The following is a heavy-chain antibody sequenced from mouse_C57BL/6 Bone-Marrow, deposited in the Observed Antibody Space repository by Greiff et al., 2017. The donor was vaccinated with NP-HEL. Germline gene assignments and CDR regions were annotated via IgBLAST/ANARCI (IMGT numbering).Heavy chain of an antibody. D-gene: IGHD2-4*01. CDR1: GFSFNTYA. CDR3: VRHEDDYPAWFAY. Sequence: EVQLVESGGGLVQPKGSLKLSCAASGFSFNTYAMNWVRQAPGKGLEWVACIRSKSNNYATYYADSVKDRFPISRDDSESVLYLQRNNLKTEDTAVYYCVRHEDDYPAWFAYWGQGTLVTVSA. J-gene: IGHJ3*01. V-gene: IGHV10-1*01. CDR2: IRSKSNNYAT.